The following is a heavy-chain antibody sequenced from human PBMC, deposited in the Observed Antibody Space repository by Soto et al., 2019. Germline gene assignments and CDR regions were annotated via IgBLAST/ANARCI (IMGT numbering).Heavy chain of an antibody. V-gene: IGHV1-2*04. Sequence: ASVKVSCKASGYSFTDYHIHWVRQAPGQGLEWLGRINPKSGGTSTSQKFQGWVTMTRDRSISTVYMELTRLRSDDTAVYFCARGHSTDCSNGVCSFFYNHEMDVWGQGTTVTVSS. CDR1: GYSFTDYH. CDR2: INPKSGGT. J-gene: IGHJ6*02. D-gene: IGHD2-8*01. CDR3: ARGHSTDCSNGVCSFFYNHEMDV.